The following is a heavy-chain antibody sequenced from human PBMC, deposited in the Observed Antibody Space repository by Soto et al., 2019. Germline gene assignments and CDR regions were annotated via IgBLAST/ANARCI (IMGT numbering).Heavy chain of an antibody. CDR3: AKDLIDLGY. V-gene: IGHV3-30*18. Sequence: PGGSLRLSCAASGFTFSSYGVHWVRQAPGKGLEWVAVISYDGSNKYYADSVKGRFTISRDNSKNTLYLQMNSLRAEDTAVYYCAKDLIDLGYWGQGTLVTVSS. D-gene: IGHD3-22*01. CDR2: ISYDGSNK. CDR1: GFTFSSYG. J-gene: IGHJ4*02.